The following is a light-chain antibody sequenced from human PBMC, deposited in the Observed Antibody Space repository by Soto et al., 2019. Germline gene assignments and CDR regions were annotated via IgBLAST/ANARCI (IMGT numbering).Light chain of an antibody. CDR3: EQYNNWPLT. CDR1: QSVNSN. CDR2: EAS. V-gene: IGKV3-15*01. Sequence: EIVMTQSPATLSVSPGERATLSCRASQSVNSNLAWYQQKRGQAPRLLIYEASSRATGIPARFSASGSGTEFTLTISSLQSEDFAVFYCEQYNNWPLTFGGGTNVAIK. J-gene: IGKJ4*01.